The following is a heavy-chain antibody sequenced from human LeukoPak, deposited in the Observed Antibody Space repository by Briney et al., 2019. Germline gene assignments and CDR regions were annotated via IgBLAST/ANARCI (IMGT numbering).Heavy chain of an antibody. V-gene: IGHV4-4*07. J-gene: IGHJ6*02. D-gene: IGHD3-22*01. Sequence: PSETLSLTCTVSGGSISSYYWSWIRQPAGKGLEWIGRIYTSGSTDYNPSLKSRVTMSVDTSKNQFSLKLSSVTAADTAVYYCARDDSSGYPYGMDVWGQGTTVTVSS. CDR1: GGSISSYY. CDR2: IYTSGST. CDR3: ARDDSSGYPYGMDV.